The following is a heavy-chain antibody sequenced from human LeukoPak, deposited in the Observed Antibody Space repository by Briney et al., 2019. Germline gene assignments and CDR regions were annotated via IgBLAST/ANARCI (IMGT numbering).Heavy chain of an antibody. CDR1: GYTFTGYY. J-gene: IGHJ4*02. D-gene: IGHD3-22*01. CDR3: ARDWRNYYDSSGYFGY. V-gene: IGHV1-2*02. CDR2: INPNSGGT. Sequence: GASVKVSCKASGYTFTGYYMHWVRQAPGQGLKWMGWINPNSGGTNYAQKFQGRVTMTRDTSISTAYMELSRLRSDDTAVYYCARDWRNYYDSSGYFGYWGQGTLVTVSS.